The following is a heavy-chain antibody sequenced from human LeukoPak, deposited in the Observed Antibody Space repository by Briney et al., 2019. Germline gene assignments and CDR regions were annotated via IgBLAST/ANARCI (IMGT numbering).Heavy chain of an antibody. J-gene: IGHJ4*02. D-gene: IGHD6-6*01. CDR2: ISPTGSTT. CDR3: ARGPNSNWSGLDF. V-gene: IGHV3-74*01. Sequence: GGSLRLSCTASGFSFSGHWMHWARQLPGKGLVWVSRISPTGSTTSYADSVKGRFTVSRDNAKNTLYPQVNNLRAEDTAVYYCARGPNSNWSGLDFWGQGTLLTVSS. CDR1: GFSFSGHW.